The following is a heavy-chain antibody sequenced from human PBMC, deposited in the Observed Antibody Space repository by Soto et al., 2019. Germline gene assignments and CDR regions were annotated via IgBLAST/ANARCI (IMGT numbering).Heavy chain of an antibody. V-gene: IGHV1-18*01. Sequence: ASVKVSCKTSGYTFNTYGINWVRQAPGQGLELMGWISAYDGKTTYAEKFQGRVTMTTDTSTSTAYMELRSLRSDDTAIYYCARDPQEFWTSYWFDPWGQGTPVTVSS. CDR1: GYTFNTYG. CDR3: ARDPQEFWTSYWFDP. D-gene: IGHD3-3*01. J-gene: IGHJ5*02. CDR2: ISAYDGKT.